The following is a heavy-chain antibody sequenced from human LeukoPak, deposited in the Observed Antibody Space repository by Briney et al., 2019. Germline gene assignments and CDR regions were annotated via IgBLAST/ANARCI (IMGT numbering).Heavy chain of an antibody. V-gene: IGHV4-59*01. J-gene: IGHJ3*02. CDR1: GGSISSYY. CDR3: ARAGPYYYDNYGSPHGVI. CDR2: IYYSGST. D-gene: IGHD3-22*01. Sequence: MSSETLSLTCTVSGGSISSYYWSWIRQPPGKGLEWIGYIYYSGSTNYNPSLKSRVTISVDTSKNQFSLKLSSVTAADTAVYYCARAGPYYYDNYGSPHGVIWGQGTMVTVSS.